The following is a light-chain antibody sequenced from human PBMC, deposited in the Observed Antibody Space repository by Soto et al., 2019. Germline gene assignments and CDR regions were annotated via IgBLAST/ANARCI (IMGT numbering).Light chain of an antibody. CDR2: SNS. Sequence: QSVLTQPASASGTPGQRVTISCSGSSSNIGTKAVNWYQQFPAAAPKVLIYSNSQRPSGVPDRFSGSKSGTSASLAISGLQSEDEADYYCAGWYDSLNDVVFGGGTKVTVL. CDR1: SSNIGTKA. J-gene: IGLJ2*01. V-gene: IGLV1-44*01. CDR3: AGWYDSLNDVV.